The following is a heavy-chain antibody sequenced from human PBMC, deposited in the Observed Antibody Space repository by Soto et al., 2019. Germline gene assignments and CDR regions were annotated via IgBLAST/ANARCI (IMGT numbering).Heavy chain of an antibody. J-gene: IGHJ4*02. D-gene: IGHD1-26*01. Sequence: QLQLVQSGAEVREPGSSVKVSCKASGGTFSSYTVIWVRQAPGQGLEWMGGITPTLNIAKYAEKFQGRVQVTADGSHGTVNLHLGRLRSEDTAVYFCARGYYSGSNPSSFDYWGQGTLVAVSS. CDR3: ARGYYSGSNPSSFDY. V-gene: IGHV1-69*01. CDR2: ITPTLNIA. CDR1: GGTFSSYT.